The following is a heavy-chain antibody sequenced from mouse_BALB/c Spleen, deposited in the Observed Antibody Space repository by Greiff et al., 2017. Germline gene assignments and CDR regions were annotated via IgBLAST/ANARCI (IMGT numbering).Heavy chain of an antibody. CDR3: ARGEESTMTHYYAMDY. CDR2: INPYNGGT. CDR1: GYSFTGYT. J-gene: IGHJ4*01. Sequence: VQLQQSGPELVKPGASMKISCKASGYSFTGYTMNWVKQSHGKNLEWIGLINPYNGGTSYNQKFKGKATLTVDKSSSTAYMELLSLTSEDSAVYYCARGEESTMTHYYAMDYWGQGTSVTVSS. V-gene: IGHV1-18*01. D-gene: IGHD2-4*01.